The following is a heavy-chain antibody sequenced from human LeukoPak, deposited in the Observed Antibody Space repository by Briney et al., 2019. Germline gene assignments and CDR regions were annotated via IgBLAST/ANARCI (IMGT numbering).Heavy chain of an antibody. CDR3: ARVGRGSGWGLYLDY. Sequence: PGGSLRLSCAASGFSFSTYSMNWVRQAPGKGLEWVSYISRSGSAIYYADSVKGRFTISRDNAKNSLYLQTNSLRAEDTAVYYCARVGRGSGWGLYLDYWGQGTLVTVSS. CDR2: ISRSGSAI. D-gene: IGHD6-19*01. V-gene: IGHV3-48*04. CDR1: GFSFSTYS. J-gene: IGHJ4*02.